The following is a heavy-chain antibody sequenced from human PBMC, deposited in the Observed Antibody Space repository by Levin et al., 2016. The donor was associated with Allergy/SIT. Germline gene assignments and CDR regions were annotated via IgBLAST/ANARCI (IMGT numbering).Heavy chain of an antibody. Sequence: VRQMPGKGLEWMGRIDPSDSYTNYSPSFQGHVTISADKSISTAYLQWSSLKASDTAMYYCARHLLRPQTIRMFDYWGQGTLVTVSS. V-gene: IGHV5-10-1*01. D-gene: IGHD3-10*01. J-gene: IGHJ4*02. CDR3: ARHLLRPQTIRMFDY. CDR2: IDPSDSYT.